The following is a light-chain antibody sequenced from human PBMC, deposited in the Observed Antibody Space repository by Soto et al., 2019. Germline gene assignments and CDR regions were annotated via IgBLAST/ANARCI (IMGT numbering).Light chain of an antibody. V-gene: IGKV1-33*01. Sequence: DIQMTQSPSLLSASVGDRVTITCHASQDISNYLNWYQQKPGKAPKLLIYDASNLETGVPSRFSGSGSGTDFTFTISSLQPEDIATYYCQQYDNLPPQLTFGGGTKVEIK. J-gene: IGKJ4*01. CDR2: DAS. CDR1: QDISNY. CDR3: QQYDNLPPQLT.